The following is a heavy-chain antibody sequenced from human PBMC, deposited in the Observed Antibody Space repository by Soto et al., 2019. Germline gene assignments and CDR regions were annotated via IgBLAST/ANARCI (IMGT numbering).Heavy chain of an antibody. Sequence: QIQLVQSGAEVKKPGASVKVSCKASGYTFSSYHITWVRQAPGQGLEWMGWISADNGNTNYAQNLQGRVTMTTDPSTNTAYMELRSLRSDDPAVYYCARDLPPVDYWGQGTLVTVSS. J-gene: IGHJ4*02. CDR3: ARDLPPVDY. CDR2: ISADNGNT. CDR1: GYTFSSYH. V-gene: IGHV1-18*01.